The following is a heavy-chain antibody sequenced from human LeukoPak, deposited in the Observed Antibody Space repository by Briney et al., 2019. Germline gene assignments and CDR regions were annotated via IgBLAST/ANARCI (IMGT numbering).Heavy chain of an antibody. V-gene: IGHV3-23*01. CDR1: GFTFSSYA. D-gene: IGHD2-2*01. CDR2: ISGSGGST. CDR3: AKDGFCSSTSCYPNHFDS. J-gene: IGHJ4*02. Sequence: GGSLRLSCAVSGFTFSSYAMSWVRQAPGKGLEWVSCISGSGGSTYYADSVKGRFTISRDNSKNTLDLQMNSLRAEDTAVYYCAKDGFCSSTSCYPNHFDSWGQGTLVTVSS.